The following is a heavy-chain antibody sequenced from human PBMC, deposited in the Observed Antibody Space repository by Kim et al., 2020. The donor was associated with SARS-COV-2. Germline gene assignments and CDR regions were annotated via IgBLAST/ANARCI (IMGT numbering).Heavy chain of an antibody. D-gene: IGHD4-17*01. Sequence: ASVKVSCKASGYTFTSYDINWVRQATGQGLEWMGWMNPNSGNTGYAQKFQGRVTMTRNTSISTAYMELSSLRSEDTAVYYCATRDYGDTYNDYWGQGTLVTVSS. CDR2: MNPNSGNT. J-gene: IGHJ4*02. CDR1: GYTFTSYD. V-gene: IGHV1-8*01. CDR3: ATRDYGDTYNDY.